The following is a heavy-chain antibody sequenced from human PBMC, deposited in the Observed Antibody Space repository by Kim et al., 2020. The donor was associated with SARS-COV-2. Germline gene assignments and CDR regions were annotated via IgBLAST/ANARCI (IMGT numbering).Heavy chain of an antibody. CDR3: ATSGGYCTSTNCYSVNYYGLDV. CDR1: GFTFSGSA. V-gene: IGHV3-73*01. Sequence: GGSLRLSCAASGFTFSGSAIHWVRQASGKGLEWVGGIRSKGNSYATAYAASVKGRFTISSDDAENTAYLQMKGLKTKDTAVYYCATSGGYCTSTNCYSVNYYGLDVWGQGTTVTVSS. D-gene: IGHD2-2*01. J-gene: IGHJ6*01. CDR2: IRSKGNSYAT.